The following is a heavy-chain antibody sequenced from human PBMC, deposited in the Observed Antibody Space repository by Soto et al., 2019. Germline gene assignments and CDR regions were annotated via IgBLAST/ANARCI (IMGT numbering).Heavy chain of an antibody. CDR1: GGSISSGTYY. Sequence: QVQLQESGPGLVKPSQTLSLTCAVSGGSISSGTYYWSWVRQPPGKGLEYIGYISYSGSTYYNPSLKSRVTISVDTSKNQFSLKLTSVTAADTAVYYCVRVPYYDRHFDYWGQGTLVTVSS. V-gene: IGHV4-30-4*01. CDR2: ISYSGST. D-gene: IGHD3-22*01. J-gene: IGHJ4*02. CDR3: VRVPYYDRHFDY.